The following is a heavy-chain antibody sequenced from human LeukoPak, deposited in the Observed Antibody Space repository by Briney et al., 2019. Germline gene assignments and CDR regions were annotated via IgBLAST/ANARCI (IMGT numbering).Heavy chain of an antibody. J-gene: IGHJ4*02. CDR3: ARWDGYSSSPDY. Sequence: ASVEVSCKASGYSLTGYYIHWLRQAPGQGLEWMGWINPNSGDTGYAQKFQGRVTMTRDMSISTIYMELTRLRSDDTALYYCARWDGYSSSPDYWGQGTLVTVSS. V-gene: IGHV1-2*02. CDR2: INPNSGDT. CDR1: GYSLTGYY. D-gene: IGHD6-13*01.